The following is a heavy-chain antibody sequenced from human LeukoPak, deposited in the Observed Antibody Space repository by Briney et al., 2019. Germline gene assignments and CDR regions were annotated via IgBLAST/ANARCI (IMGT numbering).Heavy chain of an antibody. J-gene: IGHJ4*02. CDR3: AKSPKTGFLFDY. CDR2: IYGGVNT. D-gene: IGHD1-1*01. Sequence: GGSLRLSCAASGFTVSSNYMSWVRQASGKGLEWVSVIYGGVNTVYADSVQGRFTISRDNSKNTLYLQMSSLRAEDTAVYYCAKSPKTGFLFDYWGKGTLVTVSS. V-gene: IGHV3-66*01. CDR1: GFTVSSNY.